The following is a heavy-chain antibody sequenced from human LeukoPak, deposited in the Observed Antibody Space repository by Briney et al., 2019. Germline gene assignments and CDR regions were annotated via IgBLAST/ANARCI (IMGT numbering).Heavy chain of an antibody. Sequence: ASVKVPCKASGGTFSSYAISWEREAPGQGLEWMGRIIPILGIANYAQKFQGRVTMTRDTSTSTVYMELSSLRSEDTAVYYCARDQVPAAHPGKGRHYFDYWGQGTLVTVSS. J-gene: IGHJ4*02. CDR3: ARDQVPAAHPGKGRHYFDY. V-gene: IGHV1-69*04. CDR2: IIPILGIA. CDR1: GGTFSSYA. D-gene: IGHD2-2*01.